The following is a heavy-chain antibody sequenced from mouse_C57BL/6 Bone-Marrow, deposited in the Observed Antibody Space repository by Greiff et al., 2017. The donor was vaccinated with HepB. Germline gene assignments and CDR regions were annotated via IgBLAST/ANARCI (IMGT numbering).Heavy chain of an antibody. J-gene: IGHJ2*01. V-gene: IGHV5-12*01. CDR3: ARVGDYGSSYDY. Sequence: EVQLVESGGGLVQPGGSLKLSCAASGFTFSDYYMYWVRQTPEKRLEWVAYISNGGGSTYYPDTVKGRFTISRDNAKNTLYLQMSRLKSEDTAMYYCARVGDYGSSYDYWGQGTTLTVSS. CDR1: GFTFSDYY. CDR2: ISNGGGST. D-gene: IGHD1-1*01.